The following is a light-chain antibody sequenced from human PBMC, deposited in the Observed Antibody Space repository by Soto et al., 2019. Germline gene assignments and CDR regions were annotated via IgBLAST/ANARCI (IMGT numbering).Light chain of an antibody. J-gene: IGKJ1*01. V-gene: IGKV3-11*01. CDR2: DAS. Sequence: EIVLTQSPATLSLSPGERATLSCRASQIVSSYFAWYQQKPGQAPNLLIYDASNRATGIPARFSGSGSGTDFTLTISSLEPEDFAVYYCQQRSTWPVTFGQGTKVEI. CDR3: QQRSTWPVT. CDR1: QIVSSY.